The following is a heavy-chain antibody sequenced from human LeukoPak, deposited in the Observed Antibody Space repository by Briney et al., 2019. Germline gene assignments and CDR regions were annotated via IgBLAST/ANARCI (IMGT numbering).Heavy chain of an antibody. CDR2: ISWNSGSI. J-gene: IGHJ4*02. CDR1: GFTFDDYA. V-gene: IGHV3-9*01. CDR3: AKDYAYSGSYIDY. D-gene: IGHD1-26*01. Sequence: PGRSLRLSCAASGFTFDDYAMHWVRQAPGKGLEWVSGISWNSGSIGYADSVKGRFAISRDNAKNSLYLQMNSLRAEDTALYYCAKDYAYSGSYIDYWGQGTLVTVSS.